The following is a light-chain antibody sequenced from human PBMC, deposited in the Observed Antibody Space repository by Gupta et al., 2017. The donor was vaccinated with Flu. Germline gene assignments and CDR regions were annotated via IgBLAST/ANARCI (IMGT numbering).Light chain of an antibody. CDR1: RSIFHVAVNRSY. CDR3: QQYYNSPFT. V-gene: IGKV4-1*01. J-gene: IGKJ4*01. CDR2: GAS. Sequence: DIVMTQSQDSVAESLREWVTIHCKSSRSIFHVAVNRSYLVWYQHKPGQPPKVLISGASTRDSGVPDRFSGSGSGTDFTLTISSLQAEDVAIYYCQQYYNSPFTFGRGTKVEIK.